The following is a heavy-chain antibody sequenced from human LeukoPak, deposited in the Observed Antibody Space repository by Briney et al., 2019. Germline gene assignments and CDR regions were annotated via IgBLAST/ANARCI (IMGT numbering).Heavy chain of an antibody. CDR1: GFTYSSYW. V-gene: IGHV3-74*01. CDR3: VRDLIIVDTPGDDFDF. J-gene: IGHJ4*02. Sequence: PGGSLRLSCAASGFTYSSYWMHWIRQVPGKGLMWVSLITPDGGYTSYADSVKGRFTISRDNAKNTLYLQMNSLRAEDTAVYYCVRDLIIVDTPGDDFDFWGEGTLVTVSS. CDR2: ITPDGGYT. D-gene: IGHD3-22*01.